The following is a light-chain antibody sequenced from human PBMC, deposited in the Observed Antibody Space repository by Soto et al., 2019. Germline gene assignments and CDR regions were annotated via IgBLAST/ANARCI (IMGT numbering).Light chain of an antibody. CDR1: QSVSSSY. CDR3: QQYGSSPPIT. J-gene: IGKJ5*01. CDR2: GAS. Sequence: EIVLTQSPGILSLSPGERATLSCRASQSVSSSYLAWYQQKPGQAPRLLIYGASSRATGIPDRFSGSGSGTDFTLTISRLEPEDFAVHYCQQYGSSPPITFGQGTRLEIK. V-gene: IGKV3-20*01.